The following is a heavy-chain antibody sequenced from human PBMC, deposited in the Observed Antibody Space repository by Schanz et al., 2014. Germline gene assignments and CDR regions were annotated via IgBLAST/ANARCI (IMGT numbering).Heavy chain of an antibody. CDR2: ISFDGRNT. CDR1: GITLSGYG. CDR3: AKEEEEVAADGSFFDY. Sequence: QVQLVESGGGVVQPGRSLRLSCAASGITLSGYGLHWVRQAPGKGLEWVGFISFDGRNTGYAHSVKGRFTISRDNSKNTVNLQMSSLRAEDTAVYYCAKEEEEVAADGSFFDYWGQGTLVTVSS. V-gene: IGHV3-30*18. J-gene: IGHJ4*02. D-gene: IGHD6-13*01.